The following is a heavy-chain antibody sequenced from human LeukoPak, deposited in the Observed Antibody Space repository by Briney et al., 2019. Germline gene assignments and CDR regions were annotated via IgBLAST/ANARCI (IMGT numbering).Heavy chain of an antibody. J-gene: IGHJ3*02. CDR1: GFTFSTYA. D-gene: IGHD3/OR15-3a*01. CDR3: AKDWTGSASYAFDI. Sequence: GGSLRLSCAASGFTFSTYAMGWVRQAPGKGLEWVSAVSSGGGVTKYADSVKGRFTISRDNAKNTLYLQMDNLRAEDTAIYYCAKDWTGSASYAFDIWGQGTMVTVS. V-gene: IGHV3-23*01. CDR2: VSSGGGVT.